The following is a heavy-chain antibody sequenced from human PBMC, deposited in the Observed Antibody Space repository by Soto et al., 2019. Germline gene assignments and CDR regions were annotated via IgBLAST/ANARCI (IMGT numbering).Heavy chain of an antibody. CDR3: AGGVAAISTSFDY. CDR2: IYSGGST. J-gene: IGHJ4*02. D-gene: IGHD2-15*01. CDR1: GFTVSSNY. Sequence: GGSLRLSCAASGFTVSSNYMSWVRQAPGKGLEWVSVIYSGGSTYYADSVKGRFTISRDNSKNTLYLQMNSLRAEDTAVYYCAGGVAAISTSFDYWGQGTLVTVSS. V-gene: IGHV3-53*01.